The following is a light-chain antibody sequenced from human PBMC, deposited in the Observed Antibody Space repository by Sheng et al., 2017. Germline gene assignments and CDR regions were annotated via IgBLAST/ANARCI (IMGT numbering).Light chain of an antibody. V-gene: IGKV3-11*01. CDR3: QQRNNWPPIT. CDR2: DAS. CDR1: QSVSRY. Sequence: EIVMTQSPGTLSLSPGERATLSCRASQSVSRYLAWYQQKPGQAPRLLIYDASNRASGTPARFSGSGSGTDFTLTISSLEPEDFAVYYCQQRNNWPPITFGQGTRLEIK. J-gene: IGKJ5*01.